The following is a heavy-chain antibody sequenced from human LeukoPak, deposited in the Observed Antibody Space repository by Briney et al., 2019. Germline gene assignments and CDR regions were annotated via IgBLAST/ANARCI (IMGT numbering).Heavy chain of an antibody. CDR2: ISSSGSTI. D-gene: IGHD3-10*02. CDR1: GFTFSSYE. V-gene: IGHV3-48*03. Sequence: GGSLRLSCAASGFTFSSYEMNWVRQAPGKGLEWVSYISSSGSTIYYADSVKGRFTISRNNAKNSLYLQMNSLRAEDTAVYYCAELGITMIGGVWGKGTTVTISS. CDR3: AELGITMIGGV. J-gene: IGHJ6*04.